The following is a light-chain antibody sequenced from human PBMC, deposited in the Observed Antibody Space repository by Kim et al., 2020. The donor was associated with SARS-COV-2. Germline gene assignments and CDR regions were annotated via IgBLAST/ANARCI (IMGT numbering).Light chain of an antibody. CDR2: QDT. Sequence: SYELTQPPSMSVSPGHTATITCSGDKLGEKYACWYQQKPGQSPVLIIYQDTKRPSGIPERFSGSNSGNTATLTISGTQAMDEADYYCQAWDSDTGVFGTGTKVTVL. J-gene: IGLJ1*01. CDR3: QAWDSDTGV. V-gene: IGLV3-1*01. CDR1: KLGEKY.